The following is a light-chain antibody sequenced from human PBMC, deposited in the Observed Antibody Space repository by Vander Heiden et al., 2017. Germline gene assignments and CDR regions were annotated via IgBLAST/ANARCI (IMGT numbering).Light chain of an antibody. V-gene: IGKV1-27*01. CDR3: QKYNSAPFT. CDR2: AAA. Sequence: DIQMTQSPSSLPASVGDTVSITCRASQSITNYLACYHQKPGKAPKLLIFAAAMLQSGVPSRFSGSRSGTDFTLTISGLQPEDVGTYYCQKYNSAPFTFGPGTKVDIK. J-gene: IGKJ3*01. CDR1: QSITNY.